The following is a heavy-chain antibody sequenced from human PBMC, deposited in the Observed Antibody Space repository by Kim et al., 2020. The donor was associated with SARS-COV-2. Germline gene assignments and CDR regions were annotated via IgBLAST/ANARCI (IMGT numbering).Heavy chain of an antibody. CDR2: IYYSGST. CDR1: GGSISSSSYH. J-gene: IGHJ3*02. V-gene: IGHV4-39*07. Sequence: SETLSLTCTVSGGSISSSSYHWGWIRQPPGKGLEWIGSIYYSGSTYYNPSLKSRVTISVDTSKNQFSLKLSSVTAADTAVYYCAREEVSTVLPATDAFDIWGQGTMVTVSS. CDR3: AREEVSTVLPATDAFDI. D-gene: IGHD4-17*01.